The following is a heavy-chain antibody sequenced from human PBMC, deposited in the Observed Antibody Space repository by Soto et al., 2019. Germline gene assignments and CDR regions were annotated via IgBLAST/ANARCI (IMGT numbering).Heavy chain of an antibody. Sequence: EVQLLESGGGLVQPGGSLRLSCAVSGFTFSSYAVSWVRQAPGKGLEWVSVISGSGDTTVYADSVKGRFATSRDNAKNTVYLQMNSLRAEDTAVYYCAQDVVDTVTFEYWGQGTLVTVSS. V-gene: IGHV3-23*01. J-gene: IGHJ4*02. CDR3: AQDVVDTVTFEY. CDR2: ISGSGDTT. CDR1: GFTFSSYA. D-gene: IGHD4-17*01.